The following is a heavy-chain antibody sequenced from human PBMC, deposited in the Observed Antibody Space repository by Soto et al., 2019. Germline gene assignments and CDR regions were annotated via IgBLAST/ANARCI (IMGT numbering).Heavy chain of an antibody. J-gene: IGHJ4*02. CDR1: GFTFSSYA. Sequence: LXPSCAASGFTFSSYAMSWFRQAPGKGLEWVSAFSGSGGSTYYADSVKGRFTISRDNSKNTLYLQMNSLRAEDTAVYYCANFPLLLSNYWGPGTVVTAPQ. V-gene: IGHV3-23*01. D-gene: IGHD2-15*01. CDR3: ANFPLLLSNY. CDR2: FSGSGGST.